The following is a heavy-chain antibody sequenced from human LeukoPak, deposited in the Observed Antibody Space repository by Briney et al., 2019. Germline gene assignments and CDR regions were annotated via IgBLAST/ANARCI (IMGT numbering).Heavy chain of an antibody. J-gene: IGHJ6*01. CDR1: GYTFTSYD. Sequence: ASVKVSCKASGYTFTSYDINWVRQATGQGPEWMGWMNPNSGNTDYAQKFQGRVTMTRNTSISTAYMELSSLRSDDTAVYYCERAPPSYSSGRPMEVCGEGATVTVSS. V-gene: IGHV1-8*01. D-gene: IGHD3-10*01. CDR2: MNPNSGNT. CDR3: ERAPPSYSSGRPMEV.